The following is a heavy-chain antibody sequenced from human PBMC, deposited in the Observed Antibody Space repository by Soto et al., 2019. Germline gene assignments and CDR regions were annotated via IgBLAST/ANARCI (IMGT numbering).Heavy chain of an antibody. V-gene: IGHV4-39*01. CDR2: IYYSGST. J-gene: IGHJ4*02. CDR1: GGSISSSSYY. Sequence: QLQLQESGPGLVKPSETLSLTCTVSGGSISSSSYYWGWIRQPPGKGLEWIGSIYYSGSTYYNPSLKSRVTISVDTSKNQFSLKLSSVTAADTAVYYCARIFPFDSSGYYPQFDYWGQGTLVTVSS. D-gene: IGHD3-22*01. CDR3: ARIFPFDSSGYYPQFDY.